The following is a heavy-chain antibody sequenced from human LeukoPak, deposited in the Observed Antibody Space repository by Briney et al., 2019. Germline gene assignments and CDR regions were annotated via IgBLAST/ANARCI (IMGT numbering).Heavy chain of an antibody. D-gene: IGHD1-1*01. CDR2: ISSSGSTI. J-gene: IGHJ4*02. Sequence: GGSLRLSCAASGFTFSSYEMNWVRQAPGKGLEWVSYISSSGSTIYYADSVKGRFTISRDNAKNSLYLQMNSLRAEDTAVYYCVRDSALWGNDGGYFDYWGQGTLVTVSS. CDR1: GFTFSSYE. V-gene: IGHV3-48*03. CDR3: VRDSALWGNDGGYFDY.